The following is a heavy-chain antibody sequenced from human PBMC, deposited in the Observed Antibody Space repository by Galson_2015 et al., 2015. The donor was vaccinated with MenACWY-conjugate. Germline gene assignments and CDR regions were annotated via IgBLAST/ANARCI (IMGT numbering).Heavy chain of an antibody. CDR2: VSATGSKI. V-gene: IGHV3-23*01. CDR1: GFTFSSYG. Sequence: SLRLSCAASGFTFSSYGMSWVRQAPGKGLECVSSVSATGSKIYYADSVKGRFTISRDNSKNTLYLQMNSLRAEDTAVYYCAKRISGVVISTFDYWGQGTLVTVSS. J-gene: IGHJ4*02. CDR3: AKRISGVVISTFDY. D-gene: IGHD3-3*01.